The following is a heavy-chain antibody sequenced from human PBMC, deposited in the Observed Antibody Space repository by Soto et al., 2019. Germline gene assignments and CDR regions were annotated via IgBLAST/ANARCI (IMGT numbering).Heavy chain of an antibody. V-gene: IGHV3-23*01. D-gene: IGHD3-3*01. J-gene: IGHJ6*03. CDR2: ISGSGGST. CDR1: GFTFSSYG. Sequence: GGSLRLSCAASGFTFSSYGMSWVRQAPGKGLEWVSAISGSGGSTYYADSVKGRFTISRDNSKNTLYLQMNSLRAEDTAVYYCAKNFWSGYGYYYYYMDVWGKGTTVTVSS. CDR3: AKNFWSGYGYYYYYMDV.